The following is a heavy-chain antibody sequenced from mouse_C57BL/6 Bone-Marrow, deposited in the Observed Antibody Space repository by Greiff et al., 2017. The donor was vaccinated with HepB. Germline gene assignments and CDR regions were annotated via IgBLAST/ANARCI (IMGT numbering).Heavy chain of an antibody. CDR3: TTDDGPFDY. Sequence: VQLQQSGAELVRPGASVKLSCTASGFNIKDDYMHWVKQRPEQGLEWIGWIDPENGDTEYASKFQGKATITADTSSNTAYLQLSSLTSADTAVYYCTTDDGPFDYWGQGTTLTVSS. D-gene: IGHD2-3*01. CDR2: IDPENGDT. CDR1: GFNIKDDY. V-gene: IGHV14-4*01. J-gene: IGHJ2*01.